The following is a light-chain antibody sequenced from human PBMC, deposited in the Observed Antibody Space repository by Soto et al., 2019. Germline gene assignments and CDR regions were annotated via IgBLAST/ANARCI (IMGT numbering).Light chain of an antibody. V-gene: IGKV3-15*01. CDR3: QQYNNWPT. Sequence: EIVMTQSPATLSVSPGERATLSCRARQSVSSNLAWYQQKPGQAPRLLIYGASTRATGIPARFSGSGSGTECTLTISSLHSEDFAVYYCQQYNNWPTFGPGTKVDIK. J-gene: IGKJ3*01. CDR2: GAS. CDR1: QSVSSN.